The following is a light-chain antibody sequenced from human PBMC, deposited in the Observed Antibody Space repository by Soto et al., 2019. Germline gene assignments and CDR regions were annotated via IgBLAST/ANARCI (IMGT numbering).Light chain of an antibody. CDR2: SAS. CDR3: QQYSSFHRT. V-gene: IGKV3-20*01. Sequence: EIVLTQSPGTLSLSPGERATLSCRASQSVASDYMAWYQQKPGQAPRLLIYSASSRNTGIPDRFTGRGSGTDFTLTISRLEPEDFAVYFCQQYSSFHRTFGQGTKLEI. J-gene: IGKJ2*02. CDR1: QSVASDY.